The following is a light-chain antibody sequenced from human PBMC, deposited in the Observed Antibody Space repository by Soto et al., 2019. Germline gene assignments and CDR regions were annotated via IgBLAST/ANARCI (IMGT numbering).Light chain of an antibody. Sequence: EIVLTQSPGTLSLSPGERATLSCRASQSFSSSYLAWYQQKPGQAPRLLIYGASSRATGIPDRFSGSASGTDFTLTISSLEPEDFAVYYCQHYVSSLFTFGPGTKVDV. CDR3: QHYVSSLFT. CDR2: GAS. CDR1: QSFSSSY. J-gene: IGKJ3*01. V-gene: IGKV3-20*01.